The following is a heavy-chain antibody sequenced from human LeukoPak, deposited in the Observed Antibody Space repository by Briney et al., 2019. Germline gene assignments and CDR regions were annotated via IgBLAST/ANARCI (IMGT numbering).Heavy chain of an antibody. J-gene: IGHJ4*02. Sequence: PSETLSLTCAVYGGSFSGYYWSWIRQPPGKGLEWIGEINHSGSTNYNPSLKSRVTISVDTSKNQFSLKLSSVTAADTAVYYCARQEYDFWSGYPWGGFDYWGQGTLVTVSS. CDR2: INHSGST. CDR1: GGSFSGYY. V-gene: IGHV4-34*01. CDR3: ARQEYDFWSGYPWGGFDY. D-gene: IGHD3-3*01.